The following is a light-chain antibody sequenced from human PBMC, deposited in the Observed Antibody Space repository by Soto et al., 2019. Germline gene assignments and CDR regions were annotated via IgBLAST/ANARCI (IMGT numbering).Light chain of an antibody. J-gene: IGKJ2*01. CDR3: QQYGSSPPYT. V-gene: IGKV3-20*01. Sequence: EIVLTQSPATLSLSPGERVTLSCRASQSVSSYLAWYQQKPGQAPRLLIHDASNRATGIPDRFSGSGSGTDFTLTISRLEPEDFAVYYCQQYGSSPPYTFGQGTKLEIK. CDR2: DAS. CDR1: QSVSSY.